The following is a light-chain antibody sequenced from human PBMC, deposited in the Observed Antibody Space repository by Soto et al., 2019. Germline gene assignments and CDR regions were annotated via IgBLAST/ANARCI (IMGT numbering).Light chain of an antibody. V-gene: IGLV2-11*01. J-gene: IGLJ1*01. CDR1: RSDVGGYNY. Sequence: QSVLTQPRSVSGSPGQSVTISCTGTRSDVGGYNYVSWYQQHPGKAPKVMIYDVSERPSGVPDRFSGSKSGNTASLTISGLQAEDEADYYCCSYAGSPRYVFGTGTKLTVL. CDR2: DVS. CDR3: CSYAGSPRYV.